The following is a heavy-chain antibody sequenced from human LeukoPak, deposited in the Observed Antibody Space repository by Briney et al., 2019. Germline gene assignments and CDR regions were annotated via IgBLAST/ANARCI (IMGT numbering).Heavy chain of an antibody. CDR1: GFTFSDYY. CDR2: ISSSGSTI. CDR3: ARDLTHYDILTGPAGFDY. D-gene: IGHD3-9*01. J-gene: IGHJ4*02. Sequence: GGSLRLSCAASGFTFSDYYMSWIRQAPGKGLEWVSYISSSGSTIYYADSVKGRFTISRDNAKNSLYLQMNSLRAEDTAVYYCARDLTHYDILTGPAGFDYWGQGTLVTVSS. V-gene: IGHV3-11*04.